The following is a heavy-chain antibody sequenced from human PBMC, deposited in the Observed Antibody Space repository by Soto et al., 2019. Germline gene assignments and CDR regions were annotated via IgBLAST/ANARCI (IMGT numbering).Heavy chain of an antibody. J-gene: IGHJ4*02. Sequence: ASVKVSCKASGYTFRNYGITWVRQAPGQGLEWMAWISPYNGNTDYAQDLQGRVTMTTDTSTSTAYMELRSLTSEDTAMYYCARDLVSGSDFWRAYNGGYFDYWGQGTLVTVSS. CDR3: ARDLVSGSDFWRAYNGGYFDY. D-gene: IGHD3-3*01. V-gene: IGHV1-18*01. CDR2: ISPYNGNT. CDR1: GYTFRNYG.